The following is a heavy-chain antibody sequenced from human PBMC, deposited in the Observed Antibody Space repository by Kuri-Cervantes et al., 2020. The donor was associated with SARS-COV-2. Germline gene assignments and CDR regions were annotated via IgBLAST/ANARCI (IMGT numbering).Heavy chain of an antibody. D-gene: IGHD3-10*01. CDR1: GYTFSDYY. J-gene: IGHJ6*02. V-gene: IGHV1-2*04. CDR3: EGGMVRGLIQSYYYGMDV. CDR2: INPNSGGT. Sequence: ASVKVSCKASGYTFSDYYMYWVRQAPGQGLEWMGWINPNSGGTNYAQKFQGWVTMTRDTSSTGYMELSRLRSDDTAVYYCEGGMVRGLIQSYYYGMDVWGQGTTVTVSS.